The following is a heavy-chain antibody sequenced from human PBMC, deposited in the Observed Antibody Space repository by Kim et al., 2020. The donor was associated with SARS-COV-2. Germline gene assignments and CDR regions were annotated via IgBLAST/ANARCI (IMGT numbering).Heavy chain of an antibody. Sequence: GGSLRLSCAASGFTVSSNYMSWVRQAPGKGLEWVSVIYSGGSTYYADSVKGRFTISRDNSKNTLYLQMNSLRAEDTAVYYCARDVRAAAGDDYWGQGTLVTVSS. CDR2: IYSGGST. CDR1: GFTVSSNY. V-gene: IGHV3-53*01. CDR3: ARDVRAAAGDDY. D-gene: IGHD6-13*01. J-gene: IGHJ4*02.